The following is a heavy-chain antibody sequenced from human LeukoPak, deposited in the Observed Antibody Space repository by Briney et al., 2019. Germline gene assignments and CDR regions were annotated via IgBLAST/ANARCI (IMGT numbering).Heavy chain of an antibody. Sequence: SETLSLTCTVSGGSISSYYWSWIRQPPGKGLEWIGYIYYSGSTNYNPSLKSRVTISVDTSKNQFSLRLSSVTAADTAVYYCARGNGYCSGGSCYRWDYWGQGTLVTVSS. CDR3: ARGNGYCSGGSCYRWDY. D-gene: IGHD2-15*01. CDR2: IYYSGST. CDR1: GGSISSYY. J-gene: IGHJ4*02. V-gene: IGHV4-59*01.